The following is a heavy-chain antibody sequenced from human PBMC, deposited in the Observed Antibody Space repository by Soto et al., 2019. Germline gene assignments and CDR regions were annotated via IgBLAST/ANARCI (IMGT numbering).Heavy chain of an antibody. V-gene: IGHV1-8*01. D-gene: IGHD3-3*01. Sequence: QVQLVQSGAEVKKPGASVKVSCKASGYTFTSYDINWVRQATGQGLEWMGWMNPNSGNTGYAQKFQGRVTMTRNTARSTDYMKLIRLRSEDTDVYYCARDKTSITIFGVVIILGFDYWGQGTLVTVSS. CDR1: GYTFTSYD. CDR2: MNPNSGNT. CDR3: ARDKTSITIFGVVIILGFDY. J-gene: IGHJ4*02.